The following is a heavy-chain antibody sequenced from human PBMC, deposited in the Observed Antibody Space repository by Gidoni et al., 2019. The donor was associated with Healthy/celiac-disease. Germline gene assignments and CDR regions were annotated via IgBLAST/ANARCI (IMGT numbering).Heavy chain of an antibody. CDR3: ARGSAKAGTGLDY. CDR1: GYSFTSYY. D-gene: IGHD6-13*01. V-gene: IGHV1-46*03. CDR2: INPSGGST. Sequence: QVQLVQAGAEVKKPGAAVKGACKASGYSFTSYYMHWVRQAPGQGLEWMGIINPSGGSTSYAQKFQGRVTMTRDTSTSSVYMELSSLRSEDTAVYYCARGSAKAGTGLDYWGQGTLVTVSS. J-gene: IGHJ4*02.